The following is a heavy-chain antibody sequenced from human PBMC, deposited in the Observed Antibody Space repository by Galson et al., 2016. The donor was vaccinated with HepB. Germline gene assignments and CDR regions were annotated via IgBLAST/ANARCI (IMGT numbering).Heavy chain of an antibody. CDR1: GFTFSSYW. D-gene: IGHD4-23*01. CDR3: ARDRLASGNHLDY. J-gene: IGHJ4*02. V-gene: IGHV3-7*01. CDR2: IKHDGSEK. Sequence: SLRLSCAASGFTFSSYWMTWVRQAPGKGLEWVAHIKHDGSEKYYVDSVRGRFTISRDNAKNSLYVQMNSLSAEDTAVYYYARDRLASGNHLDYWGQGTLVTVSS.